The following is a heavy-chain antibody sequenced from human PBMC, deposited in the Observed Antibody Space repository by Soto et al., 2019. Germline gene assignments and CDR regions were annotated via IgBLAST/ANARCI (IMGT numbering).Heavy chain of an antibody. J-gene: IGHJ4*02. V-gene: IGHV2-5*02. CDR2: IFWDDDK. Sequence: QITLKESDPTLVRPTQTLTLTCSFSGFSLSTRGVGVGWIRQPPGKALEWLALIFWDDDKWYSPSLRSRLTSTEDTSKNQVVLNMINMDPVDTATYYCAHRSRGYAYYFDQWGQGTLFTVSS. CDR1: GFSLSTRGVG. D-gene: IGHD5-12*01. CDR3: AHRSRGYAYYFDQ.